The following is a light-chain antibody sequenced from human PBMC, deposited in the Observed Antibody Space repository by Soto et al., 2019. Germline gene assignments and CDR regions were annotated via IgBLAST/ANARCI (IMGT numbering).Light chain of an antibody. J-gene: IGKJ2*01. CDR1: QSVSSN. CDR3: QQYDNWPYT. V-gene: IGKV3-15*01. Sequence: EKVMTQSPATLSVSPGERATLSCRASQSVSSNLAWYQQKPGQAPRLLIYAASTRATGIPARFSGRGSGTEFTLTISSLQSEDFAVYYCQQYDNWPYTFGQGTKLEIK. CDR2: AAS.